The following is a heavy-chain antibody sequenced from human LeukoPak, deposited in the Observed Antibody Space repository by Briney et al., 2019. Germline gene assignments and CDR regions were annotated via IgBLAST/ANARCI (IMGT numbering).Heavy chain of an antibody. J-gene: IGHJ4*02. CDR1: GFTFSSYG. D-gene: IGHD2-2*01. CDR2: IRYDGSNK. CDR3: AKEDIVVVPAAMNFDY. Sequence: AGGSLRLSCAASGFTFSSYGMHWVRQAPGKGLEWVAFIRYDGSNKYYADSVKGRFTISRDNSKNTLYLQMNSLRAEDTAVYYCAKEDIVVVPAAMNFDYWGQGTLVTLSS. V-gene: IGHV3-30*02.